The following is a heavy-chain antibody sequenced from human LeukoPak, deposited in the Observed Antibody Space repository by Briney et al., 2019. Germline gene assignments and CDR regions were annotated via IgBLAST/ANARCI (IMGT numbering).Heavy chain of an antibody. V-gene: IGHV1-69*13. CDR1: GGTFSSYA. D-gene: IGHD6-13*01. J-gene: IGHJ4*02. CDR3: ARGSLAAAGTFDY. Sequence: SVKVSCKASGGTFSSYAISGVRQAPGQGLEWMGGIIPIFGTANYAQKFQGRVTITADESTSTAYMELSSLRSEDTAVYYCARGSLAAAGTFDYWGQGTLVTVSS. CDR2: IIPIFGTA.